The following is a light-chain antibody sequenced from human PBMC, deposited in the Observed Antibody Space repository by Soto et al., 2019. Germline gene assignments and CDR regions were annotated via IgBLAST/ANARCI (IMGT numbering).Light chain of an antibody. CDR3: SSYTSTTTRV. CDR1: SSDVGGYNY. CDR2: EVS. V-gene: IGLV2-14*03. Sequence: QSVLTQPASVSGSPGQSITISCTGTSSDVGGYNYVSWYQQHPGKGPKLMIYEVSNRPSGVSNRFSGSKSGNTATLIISGLQAEDEADYYCSSYTSTTTRVFRTGTKVTVL. J-gene: IGLJ1*01.